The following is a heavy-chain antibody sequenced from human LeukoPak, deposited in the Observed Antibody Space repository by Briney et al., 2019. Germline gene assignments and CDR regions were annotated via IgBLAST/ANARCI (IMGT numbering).Heavy chain of an antibody. CDR1: GGSSSRYY. J-gene: IGHJ3*01. Sequence: SETLSLTCTVSGGSSSRYYWSWIRQPPGKGLEWIGHIYYSGSTNYNPSLKSRVTTSLDTSKNEFSLKLSSVTAADTAVYYCARVLVGGGAFDFWGQGTMVTVSS. D-gene: IGHD1-26*01. CDR3: ARVLVGGGAFDF. V-gene: IGHV4-59*01. CDR2: IYYSGST.